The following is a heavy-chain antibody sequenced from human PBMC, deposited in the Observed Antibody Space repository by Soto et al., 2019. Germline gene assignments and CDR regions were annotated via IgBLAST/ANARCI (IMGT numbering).Heavy chain of an antibody. D-gene: IGHD3-3*01. V-gene: IGHV1-69*13. CDR3: AGYFPNLEWLLLLRYYYYGMDV. J-gene: IGHJ6*02. Sequence: SVKVSCKASGGTFSSYAISWVRQAPGQGLEWMGGIIPIFGTANYAQKFQGRVTITADESTSTAYMELSSLRSEDTAVYYCAGYFPNLEWLLLLRYYYYGMDVWGQGTTVTVSS. CDR2: IIPIFGTA. CDR1: GGTFSSYA.